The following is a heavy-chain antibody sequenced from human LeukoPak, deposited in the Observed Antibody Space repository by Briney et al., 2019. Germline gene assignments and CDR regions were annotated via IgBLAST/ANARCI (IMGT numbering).Heavy chain of an antibody. Sequence: GGSLRLSCAASGFTFSSYAIHWVRQAPGKGLEWVAVISYDGSNKYYADSVKGRFTISRDNSKNTLYLQMNSLRAEDTAVYYCARERLRPNWFDPWGQGTLVTVSS. CDR1: GFTFSSYA. CDR3: ARERLRPNWFDP. D-gene: IGHD4-17*01. J-gene: IGHJ5*02. V-gene: IGHV3-30*01. CDR2: ISYDGSNK.